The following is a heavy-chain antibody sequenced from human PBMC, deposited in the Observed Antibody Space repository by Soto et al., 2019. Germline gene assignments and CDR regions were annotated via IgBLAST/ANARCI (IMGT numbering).Heavy chain of an antibody. Sequence: QVQLVQSGAEVKKPGASVKVSCKASGYTFTSYYMHWVRQAPGQGLEWMGIINPSGGSTSYAQKFWVRVTRTRDTSTSTVSMELSSLRSEHTAVYYCARDGPYHSIGYYFDYWGQGTLVTVSS. V-gene: IGHV1-46*03. CDR1: GYTFTSYY. J-gene: IGHJ4*02. D-gene: IGHD3-22*01. CDR2: INPSGGST. CDR3: ARDGPYHSIGYYFDY.